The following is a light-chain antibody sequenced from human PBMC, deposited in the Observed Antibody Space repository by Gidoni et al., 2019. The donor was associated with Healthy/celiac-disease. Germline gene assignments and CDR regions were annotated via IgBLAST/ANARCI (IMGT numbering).Light chain of an antibody. CDR3: QKYNSAPWT. Sequence: DIQMTQSPSSLSASVGDRVTITCRASQGISNYLAWYQQKPGKVHKLLIYAASTLQSGVPSRFSGSGSGTDFTLTISSLQPEAVETYYCQKYNSAPWTFGQGTKVEIK. V-gene: IGKV1-27*01. J-gene: IGKJ1*01. CDR2: AAS. CDR1: QGISNY.